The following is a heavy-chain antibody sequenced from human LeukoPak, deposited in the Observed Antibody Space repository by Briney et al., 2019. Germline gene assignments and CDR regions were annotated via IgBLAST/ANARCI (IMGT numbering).Heavy chain of an antibody. Sequence: ASVKVSCKTSGYAFTSYDINWVRQAPGQGLEWMGWINPNTGHTGSAEQFQGRVTMTRNTSISTAYMELSSLKSEDTATYYCARGRTDCNNGVCYSNYYYMDVWGKGPTVTVSS. D-gene: IGHD2-8*01. CDR3: ARGRTDCNNGVCYSNYYYMDV. V-gene: IGHV1-8*01. J-gene: IGHJ6*03. CDR1: GYAFTSYD. CDR2: INPNTGHT.